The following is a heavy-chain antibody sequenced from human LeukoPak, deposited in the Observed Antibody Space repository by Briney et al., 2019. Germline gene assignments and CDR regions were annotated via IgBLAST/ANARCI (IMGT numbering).Heavy chain of an antibody. CDR1: GFTFSSYA. J-gene: IGHJ4*02. Sequence: GGSLRLSCAASGFTFSSYAMHWVRQAPGKGLEWVAVISYDGSNKYYADSVKGRFTISRDNSKNTLYLQMNSLRAEDTAVYYCAKAEAQSIAVAGFWGQGTLVTVSS. CDR3: AKAEAQSIAVAGF. D-gene: IGHD6-19*01. CDR2: ISYDGSNK. V-gene: IGHV3-30*04.